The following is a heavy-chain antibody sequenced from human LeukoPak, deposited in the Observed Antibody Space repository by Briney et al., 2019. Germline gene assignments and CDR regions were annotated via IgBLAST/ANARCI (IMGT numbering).Heavy chain of an antibody. CDR3: ARDPGAFDI. J-gene: IGHJ3*02. V-gene: IGHV1-18*04. Sequence: ASVKVSCKASGYTVTTYYMHWVRQAPGQGLEWMGWISAYNGNTNYAQKLQGRVTMTTDTSTSTAYMELRSLRSDDTAVYYCARDPGAFDIWGQGTMVTVSS. CDR1: GYTVTTYY. CDR2: ISAYNGNT.